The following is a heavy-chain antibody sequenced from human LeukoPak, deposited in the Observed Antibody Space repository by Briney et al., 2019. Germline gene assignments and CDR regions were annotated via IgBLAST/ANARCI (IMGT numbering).Heavy chain of an antibody. V-gene: IGHV3-30-3*01. Sequence: GRSLRLSCAASGFTFSSYAMHWVRQAPGKGLEWVSVISYDGSNKYYADSVKGRFTISRDNSKNTLYLQMNSLRAEDTAVYYCARDQGDYVGLSVDYWGQGTLVTVSS. CDR2: ISYDGSNK. CDR1: GFTFSSYA. D-gene: IGHD4-17*01. CDR3: ARDQGDYVGLSVDY. J-gene: IGHJ4*02.